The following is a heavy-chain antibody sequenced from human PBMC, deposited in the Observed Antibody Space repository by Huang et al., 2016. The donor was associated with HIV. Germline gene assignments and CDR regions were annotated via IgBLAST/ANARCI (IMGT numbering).Heavy chain of an antibody. J-gene: IGHJ4*02. Sequence: QITLKESGPTLVKPTQTLTLTCTFSGFSLTSSGVAVGWIRQPPGKALAWLALIYWDNEERFSPSLKTRRTITKDTPKNEVVLTMTNMDPVDTATYYCVHRLRYGKWYVDYWGQGVLVTVSS. V-gene: IGHV2-5*02. CDR1: GFSLTSSGVA. CDR2: IYWDNEE. D-gene: IGHD6-13*01. CDR3: VHRLRYGKWYVDY.